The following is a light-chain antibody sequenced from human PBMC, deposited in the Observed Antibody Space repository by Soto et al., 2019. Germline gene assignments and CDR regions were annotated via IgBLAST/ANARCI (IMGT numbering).Light chain of an antibody. J-gene: IGKJ4*01. Sequence: DIQMPQSPSSLSASVGDRVTITCQASQDISNYLNWYQQKPGKAPKLLIYDASNLETGVPSRFSGSGSGTDFTFTNSSLQPEDIATYYCQQYDNLPLTFGGGTKVEIK. V-gene: IGKV1-33*01. CDR1: QDISNY. CDR3: QQYDNLPLT. CDR2: DAS.